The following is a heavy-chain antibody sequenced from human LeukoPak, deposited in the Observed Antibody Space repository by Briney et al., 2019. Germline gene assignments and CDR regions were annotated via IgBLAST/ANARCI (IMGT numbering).Heavy chain of an antibody. J-gene: IGHJ4*02. CDR2: INPSGGST. V-gene: IGHV1-46*03. D-gene: IGHD3-16*02. CDR3: ARKMITFGGVIAGGPGY. Sequence: ASVKVSCKASGYTFTSYYMHWVRQAPGQGLEWMGIINPSGGSTSYAQKFQGRVTMTRDTSTSTVYMELSSLRSEDTAVYYCARKMITFGGVIAGGPGYWGQGTLVTVSS. CDR1: GYTFTSYY.